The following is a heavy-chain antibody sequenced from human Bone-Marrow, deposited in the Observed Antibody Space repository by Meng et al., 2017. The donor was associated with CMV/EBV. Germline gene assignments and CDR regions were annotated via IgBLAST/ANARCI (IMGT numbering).Heavy chain of an antibody. CDR3: ARDIAAPRYYYYGMDV. Sequence: GESLKISCAASGFTFSSYEMNWVRQAPGKGLEWVSYISSSGSTIYYADSVKGRFTISRDNAKNSLYLQMNSLRAEDTAVYYCARDIAAPRYYYYGMDVWGHGTTVTVSS. V-gene: IGHV3-48*03. J-gene: IGHJ6*02. CDR1: GFTFSSYE. D-gene: IGHD6-13*01. CDR2: ISSSGSTI.